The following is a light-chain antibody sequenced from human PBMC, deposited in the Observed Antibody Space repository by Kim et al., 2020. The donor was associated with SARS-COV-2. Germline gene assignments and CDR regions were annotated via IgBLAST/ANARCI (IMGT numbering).Light chain of an antibody. V-gene: IGLV1-40*01. CDR2: ANT. J-gene: IGLJ2*01. CDR1: RSNIGARFD. CDR3: QSFDNSLSGSV. Sequence: TISCTGTRSNIGARFDVHWYQQLPGPAPQLLIYANTNRPSGVPDRFSGSKSATSASLAITGLQAEDEAVYYCQSFDNSLSGSVFGGGTRLTVV.